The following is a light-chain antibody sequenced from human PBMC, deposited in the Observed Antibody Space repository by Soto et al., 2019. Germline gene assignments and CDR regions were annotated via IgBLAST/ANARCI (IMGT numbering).Light chain of an antibody. V-gene: IGKV1-12*01. J-gene: IGKJ5*01. CDR3: HQAFSFPIT. CDR2: TAS. Sequence: IQLTQSPSSVSASVGDRVTITCRASQSISTWLAWSRQKPGKAPDLMIYTASNLESGVPSRFSGSGSGTDFTLTISILQPEDFATYFCHQAFSFPITFGQGTRLAIK. CDR1: QSISTW.